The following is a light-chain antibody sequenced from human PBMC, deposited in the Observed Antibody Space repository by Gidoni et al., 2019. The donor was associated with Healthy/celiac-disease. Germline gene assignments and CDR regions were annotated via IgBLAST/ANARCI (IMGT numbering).Light chain of an antibody. CDR3: QQRSNWPRYS. J-gene: IGKJ2*03. Sequence: ETVLTHPPATLSLSPGERATLSCRASQSVSSYLAWYQQKPGQAPRLLIYDASNRATGIPARFSGSGSGTDFTLTISSLEPEDFAVYYCQQRSNWPRYSFGQGTKLEIK. V-gene: IGKV3-11*01. CDR2: DAS. CDR1: QSVSSY.